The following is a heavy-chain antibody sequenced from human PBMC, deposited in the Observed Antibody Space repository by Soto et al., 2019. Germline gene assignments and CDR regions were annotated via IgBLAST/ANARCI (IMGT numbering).Heavy chain of an antibody. J-gene: IGHJ6*03. CDR1: GFTRSGYA. V-gene: IGHV3-64*01. Sequence: EVQLAESGGGLTQPGGSLRLSCAASGFTRSGYAMDWVRQAPGKGLEYVSGISSNGVGTYYANSVQGRFTISRDNSKNTVYLQMGILRPEDMAVYYCARRARPDFYYMDVWGKGTTVSVSS. D-gene: IGHD6-6*01. CDR2: ISSNGVGT. CDR3: ARRARPDFYYMDV.